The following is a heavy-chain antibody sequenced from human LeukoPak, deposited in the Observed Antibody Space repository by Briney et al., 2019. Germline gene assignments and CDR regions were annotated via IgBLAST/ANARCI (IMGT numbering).Heavy chain of an antibody. J-gene: IGHJ4*01. CDR3: ARSYNSGSYYPYYFDF. D-gene: IGHD3-10*01. CDR2: AYFNGIT. CDR1: GVSITSHF. V-gene: IGHV4-59*11. Sequence: SETLSLTCTVSGVSITSHFWSWIRQSPGQGLEWIGYAYFNGITNYNPSLKSRVTISVDTSKNQFSLKLSSVTAADTAVYYCARSYNSGSYYPYYFDFWGQGTLVAVSS.